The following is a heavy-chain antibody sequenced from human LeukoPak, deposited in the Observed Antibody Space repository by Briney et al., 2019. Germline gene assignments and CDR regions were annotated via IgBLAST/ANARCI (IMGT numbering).Heavy chain of an antibody. CDR3: ATSYGNAVDAFDI. Sequence: SETLSLTCTVSGGSISSYYWSWIRQPPGKGLEWIGYNYYSGSTNYNPSLKSRVTISVGTSKNQFSLKLSSVTAADTAVYYCATSYGNAVDAFDIWGQGTMVTVSS. CDR2: NYYSGST. V-gene: IGHV4-59*01. D-gene: IGHD1-1*01. CDR1: GGSISSYY. J-gene: IGHJ3*02.